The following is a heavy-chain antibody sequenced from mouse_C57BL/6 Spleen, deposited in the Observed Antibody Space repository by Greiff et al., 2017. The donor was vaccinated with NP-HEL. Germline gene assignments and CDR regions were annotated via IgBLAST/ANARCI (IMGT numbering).Heavy chain of an antibody. Sequence: VQLQQSGAELVKPGASVKMSCKASGYTFTSYWITWVKQRPGQGLEWIGDIYPGSGSTNYNEKFKSKATLTVDTSSSTAYMQLSSLTSEDSAVYYCAREGDYERAMDYWGQGTSVTVSS. D-gene: IGHD2-4*01. CDR2: IYPGSGST. CDR3: AREGDYERAMDY. V-gene: IGHV1-55*01. CDR1: GYTFTSYW. J-gene: IGHJ4*01.